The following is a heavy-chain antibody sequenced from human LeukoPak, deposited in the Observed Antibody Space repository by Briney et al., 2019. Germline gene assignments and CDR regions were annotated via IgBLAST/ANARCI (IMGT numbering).Heavy chain of an antibody. CDR1: GDSFSSHY. CDR2: ISYIGST. J-gene: IGHJ4*02. V-gene: IGHV4-59*07. D-gene: IGHD6-13*01. CDR3: ARQIASAGTAGFDF. Sequence: SDTLSLTCAVSGDSFSSHYWTWIRQPPGKGLEWIGYISYIGSTNYNPSLKSRVTISIDTSKNQFSLKLSSVTAADTAVYYCARQIASAGTAGFDFWGQGALVAVSS.